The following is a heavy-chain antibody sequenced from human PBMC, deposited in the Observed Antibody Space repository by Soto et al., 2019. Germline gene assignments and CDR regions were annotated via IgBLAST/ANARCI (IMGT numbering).Heavy chain of an antibody. J-gene: IGHJ6*03. CDR3: ARDRGDYYMDV. CDR2: IYYSGST. V-gene: IGHV4-59*01. Sequence: QVQLQESGPGLVKPSETLSLTCTVSGGPISSYYWSWIRQPPGKGLEWIGYIYYSGSTNYNPSLKSRVTISVDTSKNQFSLKLSSVTAADTAVYYCARDRGDYYMDVWGKGTTVTVSS. CDR1: GGPISSYY.